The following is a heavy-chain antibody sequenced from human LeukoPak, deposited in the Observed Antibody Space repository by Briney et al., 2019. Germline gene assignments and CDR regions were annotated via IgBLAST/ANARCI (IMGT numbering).Heavy chain of an antibody. D-gene: IGHD6-19*01. J-gene: IGHJ4*02. V-gene: IGHV4-34*01. CDR1: GGSFSGYY. CDR2: INHSGST. CDR3: ARGKQWLAPRYFDY. Sequence: PSETLSLTCAVYGGSFSGYYWSWIRQPPGKGLEWIGEINHSGSTNYNPSLKSRVTISVDTSKNQFSLKPSSVTAADTAVYYCARGKQWLAPRYFDYWGQGTLVTVSS.